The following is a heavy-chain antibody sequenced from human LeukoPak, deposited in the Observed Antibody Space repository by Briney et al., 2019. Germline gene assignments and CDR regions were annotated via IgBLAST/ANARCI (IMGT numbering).Heavy chain of an antibody. CDR3: ARPESGTYVARAFDI. CDR1: GGSISSSNYY. Sequence: SDTLSLTCTVSGGSISSSNYYWGWFRQPPGRGLEWIVSIYYSGSTYYNPSLKSRVTISVDTSKNQFSLKLSSVTAADTAVYYCARPESGTYVARAFDIWGQGTMVNVSS. J-gene: IGHJ3*02. D-gene: IGHD1-26*01. V-gene: IGHV4-39*01. CDR2: IYYSGST.